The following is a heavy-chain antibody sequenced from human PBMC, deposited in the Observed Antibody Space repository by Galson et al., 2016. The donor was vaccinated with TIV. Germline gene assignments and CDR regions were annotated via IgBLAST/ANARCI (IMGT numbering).Heavy chain of an antibody. CDR3: ARERLGSGYHITSDAFDI. CDR2: IYTSGST. V-gene: IGHV4-61*02. D-gene: IGHD3-3*01. Sequence: LSLTCTVSGDSISRGAFYWSWLRQPAGKGLEWIGLIYTSGSTDYNPSLKSRVTISVDKSRNQFSLKLSSVTAADTAVYYCARERLGSGYHITSDAFDIWGQGTLVTVSS. J-gene: IGHJ3*02. CDR1: GDSISRGAFY.